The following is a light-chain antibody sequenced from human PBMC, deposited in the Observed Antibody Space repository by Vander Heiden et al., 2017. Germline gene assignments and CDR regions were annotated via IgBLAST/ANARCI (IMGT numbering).Light chain of an antibody. V-gene: IGLV3-25*03. CDR3: HSPDSSGSYVV. CDR2: KDI. CDR1: ALPKQY. Sequence: SYELTQPPSVSVSPGQTARITCPGDALPKQYVYWYQKKPDQAPVLVIYKDIERPSGIPERFSGSSSGTTVTLTISGVQAEDEADYYCHSPDSSGSYVVFGGGTTLAVL. J-gene: IGLJ2*01.